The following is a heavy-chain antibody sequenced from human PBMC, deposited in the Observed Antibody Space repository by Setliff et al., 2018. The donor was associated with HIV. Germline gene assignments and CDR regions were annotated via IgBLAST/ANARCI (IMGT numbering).Heavy chain of an antibody. Sequence: ASVKVSCKASGYTFTGYYTHWVRQAPGQGLEWMGWINPDSGGTNLAQKFLGRVTLTRDTSISTAYMELSRLRSDDTAVYYCARNVPGILPRWVGFDPWGQGTLVTVSS. D-gene: IGHD1-20*01. V-gene: IGHV1-2*02. J-gene: IGHJ5*02. CDR3: ARNVPGILPRWVGFDP. CDR1: GYTFTGYY. CDR2: INPDSGGT.